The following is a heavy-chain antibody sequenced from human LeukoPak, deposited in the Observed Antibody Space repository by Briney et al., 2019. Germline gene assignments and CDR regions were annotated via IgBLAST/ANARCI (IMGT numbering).Heavy chain of an antibody. CDR1: GYTFTSYY. V-gene: IGHV1-46*01. CDR3: ARERFLGEIYYYYYGMDV. J-gene: IGHJ6*02. Sequence: ASVKVSCTASGYTFTSYYMHWVRQAPGQGLEWMGIINPSGGSTSYAQKFQGRVTMTRDTSTSTVYMELSSLRSEDTAVYYCARERFLGEIYYYYYGMDVWGQGTTVTVSS. D-gene: IGHD3-16*01. CDR2: INPSGGST.